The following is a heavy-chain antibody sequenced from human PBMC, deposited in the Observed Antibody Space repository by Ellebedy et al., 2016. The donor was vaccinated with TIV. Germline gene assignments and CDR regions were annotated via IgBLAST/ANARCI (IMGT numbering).Heavy chain of an antibody. J-gene: IGHJ4*02. CDR1: GFTFSSYS. CDR2: ISSSSSTI. D-gene: IGHD1-26*01. V-gene: IGHV3-48*02. CDR3: ARGGVVGATPALVY. Sequence: GGSLRLSXAASGFTFSSYSMNWVRQAPGKGLEWVSYISSSSSTIYYADSVKGRFTISRDNAKNSLYLQMNSLRDEDTAVYYCARGGVVGATPALVYWGQGTLVTVSS.